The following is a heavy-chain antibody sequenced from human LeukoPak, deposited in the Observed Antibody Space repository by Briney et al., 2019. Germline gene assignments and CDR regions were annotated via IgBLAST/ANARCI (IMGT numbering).Heavy chain of an antibody. J-gene: IGHJ4*02. CDR2: ISSNGGST. V-gene: IGHV3-64*01. Sequence: PGGSLRLSCAASGFTFSSYAMHWVRQVPGKGLEYVSAISSNGGSTYYANSVKGRFTISRDNSKNTLYLQMGSLRAEDMAVYYCARGRTGTFDYWGQGTLVTVSS. CDR3: ARGRTGTFDY. CDR1: GFTFSSYA. D-gene: IGHD1-1*01.